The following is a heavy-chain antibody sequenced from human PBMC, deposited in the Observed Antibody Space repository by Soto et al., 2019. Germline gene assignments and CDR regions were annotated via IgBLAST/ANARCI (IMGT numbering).Heavy chain of an antibody. CDR1: GGSIINYY. CDR2: TYYSGNT. V-gene: IGHV4-59*01. Sequence: SETLSLTCTVSGGSIINYYWSWIRQPPGKGLEWIGYTYYSGNTNYNPSLKSRVTISVDTSRNQFSLKLTSVTAADTAVYYCARDLGFCSTTACYPWFDPWGQGTLVTVSS. D-gene: IGHD2-2*01. J-gene: IGHJ5*02. CDR3: ARDLGFCSTTACYPWFDP.